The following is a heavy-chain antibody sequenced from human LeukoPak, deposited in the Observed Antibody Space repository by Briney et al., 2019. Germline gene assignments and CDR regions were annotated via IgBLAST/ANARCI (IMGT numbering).Heavy chain of an antibody. Sequence: SGGSLRLSCAASGFTFSSYSMNWVRQAPGKGLEWVSYISSSSSTIYYADSVKGRFTISRDNSKNTLYLQMNSLRAEDTAVYYCARDSSGWYSSTLDYWGQGTLVTVSS. V-gene: IGHV3-48*01. CDR2: ISSSSSTI. D-gene: IGHD6-19*01. CDR1: GFTFSSYS. CDR3: ARDSSGWYSSTLDY. J-gene: IGHJ4*02.